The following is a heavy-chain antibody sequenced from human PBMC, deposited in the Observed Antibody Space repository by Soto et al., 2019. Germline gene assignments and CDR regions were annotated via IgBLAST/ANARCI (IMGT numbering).Heavy chain of an antibody. CDR1: GYTFTSYA. CDR3: ARLQQLVLGHYYYGMDV. D-gene: IGHD6-13*01. Sequence: GASVKVSCKASGYTFTSYAMHWVRQAPGQRLEWMGWINAGNGNTKYSQKFQGRVTITRDTSASTAYMELSSLRSEDTAMYYCARLQQLVLGHYYYGMDVWGQGTTVTVSS. V-gene: IGHV1-3*01. J-gene: IGHJ6*02. CDR2: INAGNGNT.